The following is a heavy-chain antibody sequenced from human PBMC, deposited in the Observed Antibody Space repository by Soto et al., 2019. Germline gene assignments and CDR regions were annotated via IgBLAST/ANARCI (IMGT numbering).Heavy chain of an antibody. CDR2: ISAYNGNT. CDR1: GYTFTSYG. CDR3: ATKLRFLEWLPMDYYYYGMDV. Sequence: ASVKVSCKASGYTFTSYGISWVRQAPGQGLEWMGWISAYNGNTNYAQKFQGRVTITADKSTSTAYMELSSLRSEDTAVYYCATKLRFLEWLPMDYYYYGMDVWGQGTTVTVSS. J-gene: IGHJ6*02. D-gene: IGHD3-3*01. V-gene: IGHV1-18*04.